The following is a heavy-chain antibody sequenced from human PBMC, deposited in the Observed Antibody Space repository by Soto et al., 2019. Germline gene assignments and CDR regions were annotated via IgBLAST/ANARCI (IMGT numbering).Heavy chain of an antibody. CDR2: ISSSSSYI. CDR1: GFTFSSYS. J-gene: IGHJ3*02. D-gene: IGHD3-22*01. Sequence: LRLSCAASGFTFSSYSMNWVRQAPGKGLEWVSSISSSSSYIYYADSVKGRFTISRDNAKNSLYLQMNSLRAEDTAVYYCARDRQYYYDSSGYWTDAFDIWGQGTMVTVSS. CDR3: ARDRQYYYDSSGYWTDAFDI. V-gene: IGHV3-21*01.